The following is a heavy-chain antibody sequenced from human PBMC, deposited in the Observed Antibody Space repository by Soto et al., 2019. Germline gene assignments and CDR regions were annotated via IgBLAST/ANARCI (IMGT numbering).Heavy chain of an antibody. CDR1: GGTFSSYA. V-gene: IGHV1-69*06. J-gene: IGHJ5*02. CDR2: IIPIFGTA. Sequence: GASVKVSCKASGGTFSSYAISWVRQAPGQGLEWMGGIIPIFGTANYAQKFQGRVTITADKSTSTAYMELSSLRSEDTAVYYCARKHDYGDHGWFDPWGQGTLVTVSS. CDR3: ARKHDYGDHGWFDP. D-gene: IGHD4-17*01.